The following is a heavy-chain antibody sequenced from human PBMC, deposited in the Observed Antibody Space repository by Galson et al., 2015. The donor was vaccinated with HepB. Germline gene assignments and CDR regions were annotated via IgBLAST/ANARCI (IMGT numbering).Heavy chain of an antibody. D-gene: IGHD3-3*01. J-gene: IGHJ5*02. CDR1: GGAISSYY. CDR3: ARDPAASTLFGVDDNWFDP. V-gene: IGHV4-4*07. CDR2: IYAIGSP. Sequence: SETLSLTCTVSGGAISSYYWSWIRQPAGKGLEWIGRIYAIGSPNYNPSLMSRVTMSIDTSKNQFSLKLSSVTAADTAMYFCARDPAASTLFGVDDNWFDPWGRGTLVTVSS.